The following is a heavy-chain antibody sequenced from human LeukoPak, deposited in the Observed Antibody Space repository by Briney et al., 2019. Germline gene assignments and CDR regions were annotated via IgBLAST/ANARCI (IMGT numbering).Heavy chain of an antibody. V-gene: IGHV3-23*01. D-gene: IGHD3-22*01. CDR1: GFTFSSYA. CDR3: AKDRATMIVMIRTTPRGELDY. CDR2: ISGSGGST. J-gene: IGHJ4*02. Sequence: GGSLRLSCAASGFTFSSYAMSWVRQAPGKGLEWVSAISGSGGSTYYADSVKGRFTISRDNSKNTLYLQMNSLRAEDTAVYYCAKDRATMIVMIRTTPRGELDYWGQGSLVTVSS.